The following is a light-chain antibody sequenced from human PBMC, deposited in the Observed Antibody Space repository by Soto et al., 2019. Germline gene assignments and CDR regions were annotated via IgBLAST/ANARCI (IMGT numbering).Light chain of an antibody. J-gene: IGKJ5*01. V-gene: IGKV1-9*01. CDR3: QQLNIDSYPIT. Sequence: IPLTQSPSSLSASIGDRVTITCRASQGISSFLAWYQQRPGKAPMLLIYAASTLRSGVASRFSGSGSGTDFTLTISSLQPEDFATYYCQQLNIDSYPITFGQGTRLEIK. CDR1: QGISSF. CDR2: AAS.